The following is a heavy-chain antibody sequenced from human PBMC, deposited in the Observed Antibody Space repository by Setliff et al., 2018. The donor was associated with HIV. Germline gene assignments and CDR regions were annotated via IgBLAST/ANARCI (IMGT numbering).Heavy chain of an antibody. CDR3: AKNLYTSRWSPLDY. CDR1: GFAFSTYG. D-gene: IGHD6-13*01. CDR2: IRSDESDE. J-gene: IGHJ4*02. Sequence: QPGGSLRLSCAVSGFAFSTYGMHWVRQAPGKGLEWVAFIRSDESDEHYADSVKGRFTISRDNSKKTLYLQMNSLRGEDTAVYYCAKNLYTSRWSPLDYWGQGTLVTVSS. V-gene: IGHV3-30*02.